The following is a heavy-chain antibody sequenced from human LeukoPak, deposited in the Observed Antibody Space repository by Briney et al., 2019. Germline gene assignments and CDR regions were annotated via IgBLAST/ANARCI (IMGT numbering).Heavy chain of an antibody. Sequence: SQTLSLTCTVSGGSISSGGYYWSWIRQHPGKGLEWIGYIYYSGSTYYNPSLKSRVTISVDTSKNQFSLKLSSVTAADTAVYYCARRSPELGSSGWYFVTWYFDLWGRGTLVTVSS. J-gene: IGHJ2*01. V-gene: IGHV4-31*03. CDR2: IYYSGST. CDR3: ARRSPELGSSGWYFVTWYFDL. D-gene: IGHD6-19*01. CDR1: GGSISSGGYY.